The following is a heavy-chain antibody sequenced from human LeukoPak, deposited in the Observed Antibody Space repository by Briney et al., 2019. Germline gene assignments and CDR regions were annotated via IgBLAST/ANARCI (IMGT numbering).Heavy chain of an antibody. CDR1: GGSFSGYY. CDR3: ARGDVGTTAVPFDP. V-gene: IGHV4-34*01. D-gene: IGHD1-26*01. J-gene: IGHJ6*04. Sequence: PSETLSLTCAVYGGSFSGYYWSWIRQPPGKGLEWIGEINHSGSTNYNPSLKSRVTISVDTSKNQFSLKLTSVTAADTAVYYCARGDVGTTAVPFDPWGKGTTVTVSS. CDR2: INHSGST.